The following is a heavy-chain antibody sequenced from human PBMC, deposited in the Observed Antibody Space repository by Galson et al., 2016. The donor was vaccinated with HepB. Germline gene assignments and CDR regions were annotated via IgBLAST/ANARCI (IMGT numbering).Heavy chain of an antibody. CDR1: GFTIRSYW. CDR3: GKDFWSTADAFDI. CDR2: IHGDGSRP. Sequence: SLRLSCAVSGFTIRSYWMHWVRQAPGKGLVWVSRIHGDGSRPTYPGPVKGRFTSSRDTAKNTLYLQMNSLTVEDTAGYFCGKDFWSTADAFDIWGQGTKVTVSS. J-gene: IGHJ3*02. V-gene: IGHV3-74*01. D-gene: IGHD5/OR15-5a*01.